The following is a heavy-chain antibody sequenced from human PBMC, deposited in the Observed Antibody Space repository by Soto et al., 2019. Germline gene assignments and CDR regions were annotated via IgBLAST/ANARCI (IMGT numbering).Heavy chain of an antibody. Sequence: XGTLDNTGTVAAGSISSYYGRGIRQPSGKGREWVGRIYTSGSTNYNPSLKGRVTMSVDTSKNQSSLKLSSVTAADTAVYYCARVYDFWSDWKGSAGRPYYGMDVWGQGTTVTVSS. V-gene: IGHV4-4*07. D-gene: IGHD3-3*01. CDR2: IYTSGST. J-gene: IGHJ6*02. CDR1: AGSISSYY. CDR3: ARVYDFWSDWKGSAGRPYYGMDV.